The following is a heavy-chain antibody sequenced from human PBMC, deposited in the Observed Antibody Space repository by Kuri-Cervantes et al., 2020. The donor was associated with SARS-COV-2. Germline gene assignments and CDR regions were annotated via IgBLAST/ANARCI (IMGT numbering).Heavy chain of an antibody. CDR3: ASTTGTTLATDY. CDR2: ISSSSSYI. D-gene: IGHD1-1*01. V-gene: IGHV3-21*01. CDR1: GFTFSSYP. Sequence: GGSLRLSCATSGFTFSSYPMSWVRQAPGKGLEWVSSISSSSSYIYYADSVKGRFTISRDNAKNSLYLQMNSLRAEDTAVYYCASTTGTTLATDYWGQGTLVTVSS. J-gene: IGHJ4*02.